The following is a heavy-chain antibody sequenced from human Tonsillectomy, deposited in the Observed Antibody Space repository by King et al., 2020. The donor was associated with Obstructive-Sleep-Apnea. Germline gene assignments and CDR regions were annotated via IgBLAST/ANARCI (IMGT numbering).Heavy chain of an antibody. CDR1: GFTFSSYW. CDR2: IKQDGSEK. D-gene: IGHD6-13*01. Sequence: QLVQSGGGLVQPGGSLRLSCAASGFTFSSYWMTWVRQAPGKGLEWVANIKQDGSEKYYVDSVKGRFTISRDNAKNSLYLQMNSLRAEDPAVYYCAGTGSITAAGYLDYWGQGTLVIVSS. V-gene: IGHV3-7*03. J-gene: IGHJ4*02. CDR3: AGTGSITAAGYLDY.